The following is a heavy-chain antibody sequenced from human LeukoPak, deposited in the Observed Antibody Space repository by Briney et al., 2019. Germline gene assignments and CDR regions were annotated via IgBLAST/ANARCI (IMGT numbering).Heavy chain of an antibody. CDR3: ARGLGVVTAQSEQPKPRYFDL. J-gene: IGHJ2*01. CDR1: GYTFISYG. Sequence: ASVKVSCKASGYTFISYGISWVRQAPGQGLEWMGWISGYNGNTDYAQNLQGRVTMTTDTSASTAYMELRSLRSDDTAVYYCARGLGVVTAQSEQPKPRYFDLWGRGTQVTVSS. CDR2: ISGYNGNT. D-gene: IGHD2-21*02. V-gene: IGHV1-18*01.